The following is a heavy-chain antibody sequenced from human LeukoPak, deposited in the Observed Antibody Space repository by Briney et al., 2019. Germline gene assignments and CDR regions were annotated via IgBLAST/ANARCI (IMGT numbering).Heavy chain of an antibody. D-gene: IGHD3-3*01. V-gene: IGHV4-59*01. J-gene: IGHJ4*02. Sequence: PSETLSLTCTVSGGSISSYYWSWIRQPPGKGLEWIGYIYYSGSTNYNPSLKSRVTISVDTSKNQFSLKLSSVTAADTAVYYCASSENRRYDFWSGYFPFDYWGQGTLVTVSS. CDR1: GGSISSYY. CDR3: ASSENRRYDFWSGYFPFDY. CDR2: IYYSGST.